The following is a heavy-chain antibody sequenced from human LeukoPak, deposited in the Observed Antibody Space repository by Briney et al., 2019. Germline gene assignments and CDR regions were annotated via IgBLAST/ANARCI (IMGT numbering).Heavy chain of an antibody. CDR3: ASCSGSYFHFDY. J-gene: IGHJ4*02. CDR2: VSYSGTT. V-gene: IGHV4-59*01. D-gene: IGHD3-10*02. CDR1: AGSISSYY. Sequence: SETLSLTCTVSAGSISSYYWSWIRQPPGKGPEWIGYVSYSGTTNYNSSLKSRVTISVDTSKNQFSLKLSSVTAADTAVYYCASCSGSYFHFDYWGQGTLVTVSS.